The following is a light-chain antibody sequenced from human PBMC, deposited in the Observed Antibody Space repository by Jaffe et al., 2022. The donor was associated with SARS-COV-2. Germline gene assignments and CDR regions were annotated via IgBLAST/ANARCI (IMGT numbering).Light chain of an antibody. V-gene: IGLV2-23*01. Sequence: QSALTQPASVSGSPGQSITISCTGTGSDVGHYDLVSWYQQHPGKAPKLMIYEDSKRPSGVSNRFSGSKSGNTASLTISGLQAEDESDYYCCSYAGSPWVFGGGTKLTVL. J-gene: IGLJ3*02. CDR2: EDS. CDR3: CSYAGSPWV. CDR1: GSDVGHYDL.